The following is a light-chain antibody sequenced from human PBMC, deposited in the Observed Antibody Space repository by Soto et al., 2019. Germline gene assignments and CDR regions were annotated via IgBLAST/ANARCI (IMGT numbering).Light chain of an antibody. Sequence: EIVLTQSPGTLSLSPGERATLSCRASQSVSSSYLAWYQQKPGQAPRLLIYGASSRATGIPDRFSGGGSGTDFTLTINRLEPDDFAVYYCQQYGSSPRVTFGQGTRLEIK. CDR2: GAS. CDR3: QQYGSSPRVT. V-gene: IGKV3-20*01. CDR1: QSVSSSY. J-gene: IGKJ5*01.